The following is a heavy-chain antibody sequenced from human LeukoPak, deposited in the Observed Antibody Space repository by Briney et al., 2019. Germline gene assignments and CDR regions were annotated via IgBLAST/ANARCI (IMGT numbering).Heavy chain of an antibody. V-gene: IGHV4-34*01. CDR3: AREMATMFDY. D-gene: IGHD5-24*01. J-gene: IGHJ4*02. CDR2: INHSGST. CDR1: GGSFSGYY. Sequence: SETLCLTCAVYGGSFSGYYWSWIRQPPGKGLEWIGEINHSGSTNYNPSLKSRVTISVDTSKNQFSLKLSSVTAADTAVYYCAREMATMFDYWGQGTLVTVSS.